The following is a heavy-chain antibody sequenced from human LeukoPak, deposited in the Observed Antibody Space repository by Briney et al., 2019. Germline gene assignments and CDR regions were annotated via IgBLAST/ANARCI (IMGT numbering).Heavy chain of an antibody. Sequence: PGGSLRLSCAASGFTFSTYNVNWVRQAPGKGLEWVSSISSSSNYIYYADSVKGRFTISRDNAKNSLYLQMNSLRAEDTDVYYCARDVGASAPDAFDIWGQGTMVTLSS. J-gene: IGHJ3*02. CDR1: GFTFSTYN. D-gene: IGHD1-26*01. CDR3: ARDVGASAPDAFDI. V-gene: IGHV3-21*01. CDR2: ISSSSNYI.